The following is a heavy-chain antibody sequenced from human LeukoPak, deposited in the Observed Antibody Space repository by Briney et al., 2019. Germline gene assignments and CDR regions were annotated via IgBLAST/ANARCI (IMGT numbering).Heavy chain of an antibody. CDR3: ARRGYQPPHYYVDV. D-gene: IGHD2-2*01. CDR2: IHPTGVS. CDR1: GYSISIGFH. J-gene: IGHJ6*03. V-gene: IGHV4-38-2*02. Sequence: SETLSLTCSVSGYSISIGFHWGWIRQSPGKGLEWLGTIHPTGVSYYHPSLKSRVTVSLDTSENQFSLKLISVTAADTAVYYCARRGYQPPHYYVDVWGKGTAVTVSS.